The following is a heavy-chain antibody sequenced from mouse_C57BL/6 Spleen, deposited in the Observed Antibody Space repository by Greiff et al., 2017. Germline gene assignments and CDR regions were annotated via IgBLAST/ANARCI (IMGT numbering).Heavy chain of an antibody. Sequence: EVQVVESGGGLVQPGGSLKLSCAASGFTFSDYYMYWVRQTPEKRLEWVAYISNGGGSTYYPDTVKGRFTISRDNAKNTLYLQMSRLKSEDTAMYYCARQDDYDRYFDVWGTGTTVTVSS. CDR2: ISNGGGST. V-gene: IGHV5-12*01. J-gene: IGHJ1*03. CDR1: GFTFSDYY. CDR3: ARQDDYDRYFDV. D-gene: IGHD2-4*01.